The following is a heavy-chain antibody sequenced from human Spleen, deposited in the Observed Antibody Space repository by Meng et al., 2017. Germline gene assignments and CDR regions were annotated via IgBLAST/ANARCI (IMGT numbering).Heavy chain of an antibody. CDR1: GFTLSNYW. CDR2: IKQQRSDQ. V-gene: IGHV3-7*01. CDR3: AREFTPHYEFWSGYYTGDAFDI. J-gene: IGHJ3*02. Sequence: GESLKISCASSGFTLSNYWMSWVRQAPGKGLEWVAHIKQQRSDQYYVDSVRGRFTISRDTGGNSIYLQMNSLRAEDTAVYYCAREFTPHYEFWSGYYTGDAFDIWGQGTMVTVSS. D-gene: IGHD3-3*01.